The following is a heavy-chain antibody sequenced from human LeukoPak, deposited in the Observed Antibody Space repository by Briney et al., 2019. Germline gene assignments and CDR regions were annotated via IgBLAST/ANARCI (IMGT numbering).Heavy chain of an antibody. J-gene: IGHJ5*02. V-gene: IGHV4-39*01. Sequence: SETLSLTCTVSGGSISSSGYYWGWIRQPPGKGLEWIGSIYYSGSTYYNPSLKSRVTISVDTSKNQFSLKLSSVTAADTAVYYSARHMTTVTTMGNIWFDPWGQGTLVTVSS. CDR1: GGSISSSGYY. CDR3: ARHMTTVTTMGNIWFDP. D-gene: IGHD4-11*01. CDR2: IYYSGST.